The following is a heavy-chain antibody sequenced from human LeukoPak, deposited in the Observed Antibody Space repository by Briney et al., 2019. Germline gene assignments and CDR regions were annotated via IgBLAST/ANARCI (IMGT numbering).Heavy chain of an antibody. Sequence: TGGSLRLSCAASGFTFSSYDMHWVRHATGKGLEWVSAIGTAGDTYYPGSVKGRFTISRENAKNSLYLQMNSLRAGDTAVYYCARRPHARGYYYYGMDVWGQGTTVTVSS. J-gene: IGHJ6*02. CDR1: GFTFSSYD. V-gene: IGHV3-13*01. CDR3: ARRPHARGYYYYGMDV. CDR2: IGTAGDT.